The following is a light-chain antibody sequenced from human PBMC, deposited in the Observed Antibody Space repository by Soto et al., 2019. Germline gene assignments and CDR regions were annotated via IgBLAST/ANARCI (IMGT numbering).Light chain of an antibody. J-gene: IGLJ2*01. CDR1: NSDIGAYNF. CDR2: DVN. V-gene: IGLV2-14*03. Sequence: PVSVSGAALEALPISYTRNNSDIGAYNFVSWYQQHPGKAPKLMLYDVNIRPSGVSNRFSGSKSGNTASLTISGLQAEDEADYYCTSWTTSTTMIFGGGTKVTVL. CDR3: TSWTTSTTMI.